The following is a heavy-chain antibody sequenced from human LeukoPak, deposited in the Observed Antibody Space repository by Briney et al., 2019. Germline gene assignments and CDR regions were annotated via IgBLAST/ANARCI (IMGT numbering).Heavy chain of an antibody. V-gene: IGHV4-59*01. CDR2: IYYSGST. CDR1: GGSISSYY. Sequence: PSETLSLTCTVSGGSISSYYWSWIRQPPGKGLEWIGYIYYSGSTNYNPSLKSRVTISIDTSKNQFSLKVISVIAADTAIYYCARESGSYLWRSWLNPWGQGTLVTVSS. J-gene: IGHJ5*02. CDR3: ARESGSYLWRSWLNP. D-gene: IGHD3-16*01.